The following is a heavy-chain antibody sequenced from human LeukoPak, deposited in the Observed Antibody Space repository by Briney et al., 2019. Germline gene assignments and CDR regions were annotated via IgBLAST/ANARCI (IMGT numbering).Heavy chain of an antibody. J-gene: IGHJ4*02. CDR1: GGTFNIYA. V-gene: IGHV1-69*05. CDR3: ARDRGMATENSGFDY. Sequence: AASVSVSYTASGGTFNIYAISWVRQAPGQGGEWMGGIIPIFGKANYPQKFQGRVTITTDESTSTAYMELSSLRSEDTAVYYCARDRGMATENSGFDYWGQGTLVTVSS. CDR2: IIPIFGKA. D-gene: IGHD5-24*01.